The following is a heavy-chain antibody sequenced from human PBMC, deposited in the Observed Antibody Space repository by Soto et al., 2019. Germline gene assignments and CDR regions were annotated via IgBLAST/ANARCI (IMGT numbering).Heavy chain of an antibody. J-gene: IGHJ4*02. V-gene: IGHV4-30-2*01. CDR3: ATMIRGVISGDFDY. CDR1: GGSISSGGYS. D-gene: IGHD3-10*01. Sequence: PSETLSLTCAVSGGSISSGGYSWSWIRQPPGKGLEWIGYMYHGGSTYYNPSLKSRVTISIDRSKNQFSLTVTSVTAADTAVYYCATMIRGVISGDFDYWGQGIQVTSPQ. CDR2: MYHGGST.